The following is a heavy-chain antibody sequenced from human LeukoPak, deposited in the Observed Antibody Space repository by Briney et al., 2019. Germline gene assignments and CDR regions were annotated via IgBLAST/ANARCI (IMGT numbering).Heavy chain of an antibody. CDR1: GYTFTGYY. CDR2: INPNSGGT. V-gene: IGHV1-2*06. J-gene: IGHJ3*02. D-gene: IGHD1-26*01. CDR3: ARVTVGASSEAAFDI. Sequence: PSVKVSCKPSGYTFTGYYMHWLRQAPGQGLEWMGRINPNSGGTTYAQKFQGRVTRTRDTSISTAYMELGRLRSDDTAVYDWARVTVGASSEAAFDIWGQGTMVTVSS.